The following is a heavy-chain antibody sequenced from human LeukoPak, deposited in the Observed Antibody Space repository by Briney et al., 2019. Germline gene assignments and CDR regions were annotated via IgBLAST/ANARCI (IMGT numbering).Heavy chain of an antibody. D-gene: IGHD5-18*01. J-gene: IGHJ5*02. Sequence: SETLSLTCAVYGGSFSGYYWSWIRQPPGKGLEWIGEINHSGSTNYNPSLKSRVTISVDTSKYQFSLKLSSVTAADTAVYYCARHVGSEDTAMVTSVGWFDPWGQGTLVTVSS. CDR3: ARHVGSEDTAMVTSVGWFDP. CDR1: GGSFSGYY. CDR2: INHSGST. V-gene: IGHV4-34*01.